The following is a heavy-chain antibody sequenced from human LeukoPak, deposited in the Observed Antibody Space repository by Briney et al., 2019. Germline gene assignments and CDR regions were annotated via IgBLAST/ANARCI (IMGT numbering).Heavy chain of an antibody. J-gene: IGHJ6*03. D-gene: IGHD3-9*01. V-gene: IGHV3-48*03. CDR3: ARIRREFLTGYFDRSPYYYYYMDV. CDR1: GFTFSSYE. Sequence: GGSLRLSCAASGFTFSSYEMNWVRQAPGKGLEWVSYISSSGSTIYYADSVKGRFTISRDNAKNSLYLQMNSLRAEDTAVYYCARIRREFLTGYFDRSPYYYYYMDVWGKGTTVTISS. CDR2: ISSSGSTI.